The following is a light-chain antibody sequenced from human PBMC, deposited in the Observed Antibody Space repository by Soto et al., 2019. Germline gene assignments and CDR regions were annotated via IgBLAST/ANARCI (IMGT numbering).Light chain of an antibody. V-gene: IGKV4-1*01. CDR3: QQYYSTRALT. Sequence: DIVMTQSPDSLAVSLGERATINCKSSQSVLYSSNNKNYLAWYQQKPGQPPKLLIYWASTRESGVPERFSGSGSGTDFTLTISRMQAEDVAVYCCQQYYSTRALTFGGGTKVDIK. CDR2: WAS. CDR1: QSVLYSSNNKNY. J-gene: IGKJ4*01.